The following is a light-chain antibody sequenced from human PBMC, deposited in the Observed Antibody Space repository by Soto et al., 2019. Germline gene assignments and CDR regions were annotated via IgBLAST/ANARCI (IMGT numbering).Light chain of an antibody. Sequence: DIQLTQSPSFLSASVGDRVTITCRGSRGFSRYLAWYQQKPGKAPKLLIYGASTLQSGVPSRFSGSGSGTEFTLTISTLQPEDFATYYCLQHNSYPLTFGGGTKVEIK. CDR3: LQHNSYPLT. J-gene: IGKJ4*01. CDR1: RGFSRY. CDR2: GAS. V-gene: IGKV1-9*01.